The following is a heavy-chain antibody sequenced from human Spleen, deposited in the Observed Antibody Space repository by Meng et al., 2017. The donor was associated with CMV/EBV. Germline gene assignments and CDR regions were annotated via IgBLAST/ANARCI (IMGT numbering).Heavy chain of an antibody. Sequence: GESLKISCAASGFTISSYWMHWVRQAPGKGLVWVSRINTDGSSTTYADSVKGRFTISRDNSKNTLYLQMNSLRAEDTAVYYCASQGTLDAFDIWGQGTMVTVSS. CDR2: INTDGSST. V-gene: IGHV3-74*01. CDR1: GFTISSYW. CDR3: ASQGTLDAFDI. D-gene: IGHD1-1*01. J-gene: IGHJ3*02.